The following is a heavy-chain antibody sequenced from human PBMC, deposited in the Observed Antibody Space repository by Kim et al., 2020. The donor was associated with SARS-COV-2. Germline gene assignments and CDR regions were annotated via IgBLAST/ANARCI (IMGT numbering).Heavy chain of an antibody. CDR3: ARDYSSWTVVFYYYYGMDV. D-gene: IGHD6-13*01. Sequence: GGSLRLSCAASGFTFSSYWMSWVHQAPGKGLEWVANIKQDGSEKYYVDSVKGRFTISRDNAKNSLYLQMNGLRAEDTAVYYCARDYSSWTVVFYYYYGMDVWGQGTTVTVSS. CDR2: IKQDGSEK. J-gene: IGHJ6*02. V-gene: IGHV3-7*01. CDR1: GFTFSSYW.